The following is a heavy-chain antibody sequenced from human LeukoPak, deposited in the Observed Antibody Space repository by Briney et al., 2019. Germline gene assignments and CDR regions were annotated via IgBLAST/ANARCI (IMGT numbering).Heavy chain of an antibody. V-gene: IGHV4-38-2*02. J-gene: IGHJ5*02. CDR3: ARGDITMVRGVRDNWFDP. Sequence: SETLSLTCTVSGYSISSGYYWGWIRQPPGKGLEWIGSIYHSGSTYYNPSLKSRVTISVDTSKNQFSLNLSSVTAADTAVYYCARGDITMVRGVRDNWFDPWGQGTLVTVSS. D-gene: IGHD3-10*01. CDR1: GYSISSGYY. CDR2: IYHSGST.